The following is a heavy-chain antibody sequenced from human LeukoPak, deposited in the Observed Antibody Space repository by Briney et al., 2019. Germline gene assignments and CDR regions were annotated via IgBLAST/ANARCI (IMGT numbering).Heavy chain of an antibody. Sequence: PSETLSLTCTVSGDSISSYYWSWIRQPAGKGLEWIGRIYTSGSTNANPSLKSRVTMSVDTSENQFSLKLSSVTAADTAVYYCARDNPPQYNSGWFAYWGQGTLVTVSS. CDR2: IYTSGST. V-gene: IGHV4-4*07. D-gene: IGHD6-19*01. J-gene: IGHJ4*02. CDR3: ARDNPPQYNSGWFAY. CDR1: GDSISSYY.